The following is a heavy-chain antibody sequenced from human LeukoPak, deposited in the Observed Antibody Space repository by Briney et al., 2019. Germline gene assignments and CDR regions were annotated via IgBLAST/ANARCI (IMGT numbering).Heavy chain of an antibody. CDR2: IKQDGSEK. Sequence: GGSLRLSCAASGFTFSSYWMTWVRQAPGKGLEWVANIKQDGSEKYYVDSVKGRFTISRDNAKNSLYLQMNSLRAGDTAVYYCARDSFRGSYSDYWGQGTLVTVSS. J-gene: IGHJ4*02. CDR1: GFTFSSYW. D-gene: IGHD1-26*01. V-gene: IGHV3-7*01. CDR3: ARDSFRGSYSDY.